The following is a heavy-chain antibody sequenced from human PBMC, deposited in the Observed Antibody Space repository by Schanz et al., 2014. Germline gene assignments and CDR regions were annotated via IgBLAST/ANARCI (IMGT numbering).Heavy chain of an antibody. Sequence: VQLVESGGGLVQPGGSLRLSCAASGFSVSSNFMTWVRQAPGKGLEWVAVIWYDGNNKYYADSVKGRFTTSRDNSKNTMYLQMNSLKAEDTAVYYCARTSQAGWVPIFYWNFDLWGRGALVTVSS. D-gene: IGHD3-9*01. V-gene: IGHV3-33*08. J-gene: IGHJ2*01. CDR1: GFSVSSNF. CDR3: ARTSQAGWVPIFYWNFDL. CDR2: IWYDGNNK.